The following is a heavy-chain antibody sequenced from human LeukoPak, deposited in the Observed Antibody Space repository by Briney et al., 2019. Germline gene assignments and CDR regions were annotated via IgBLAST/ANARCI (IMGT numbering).Heavy chain of an antibody. V-gene: IGHV4-39*02. CDR3: ASGYDDSSDYHSFDY. J-gene: IGHJ4*02. CDR1: GGSISSSSYY. Sequence: SETLSLTCTVSGGSISSSSYYWGWIRQPPGKGLEWIGSIFYSGNTYYNASLKSRVTISVDTSKNHFSLKLSSVTSADTAVYYCASGYDDSSDYHSFDYWGQGALVTVSS. CDR2: IFYSGNT. D-gene: IGHD3-22*01.